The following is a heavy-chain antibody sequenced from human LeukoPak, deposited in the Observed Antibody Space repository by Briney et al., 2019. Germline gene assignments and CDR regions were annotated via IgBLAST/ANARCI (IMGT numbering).Heavy chain of an antibody. CDR3: AREPTSGREPTSGRPLDY. CDR1: GGSISGYF. V-gene: IGHV4-4*07. J-gene: IGHJ4*02. CDR2: IYSSGSN. D-gene: IGHD5-12*01. Sequence: KPSETLSLTCTVSGGSISGYFWSWIRQPAGKGLEWIGRIYSSGSNNYNPSLKSRVTMSLDTSKNHLSLNLSSVTAADTAVYYCAREPTSGREPTSGRPLDYWRQGTLVTVSS.